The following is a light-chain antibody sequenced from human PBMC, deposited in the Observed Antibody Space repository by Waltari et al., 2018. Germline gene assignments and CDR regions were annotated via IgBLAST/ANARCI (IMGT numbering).Light chain of an antibody. V-gene: IGKV2-28*01. CDR1: QSLLHSNGYTY. J-gene: IGKJ2*01. CDR3: MQALQRGT. Sequence: DIVMTQSPLSLPVTPGEPASISCRSSQSLLHSNGYTYLDWYLQKPGQSPQLLIYLGSNRASGVPDRFSGSGSGTDFTLKISRVEAEDVGVYYCMQALQRGTFGQGTKLEIK. CDR2: LGS.